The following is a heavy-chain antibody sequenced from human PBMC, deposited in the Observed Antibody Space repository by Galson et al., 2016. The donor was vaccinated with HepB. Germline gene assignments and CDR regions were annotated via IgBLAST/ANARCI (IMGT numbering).Heavy chain of an antibody. J-gene: IGHJ6*02. Sequence: SLRLSCATSGFTFNNYGINWVRQAPGKGLEWVAVISYDGNNRHYADAVKGRFTISSDRSTNTVYLQMNSLRADDTAVYFCARDRGLLHYYYGMDVWGQGTTVTVSS. CDR1: GFTFNNYG. D-gene: IGHD4-17*01. V-gene: IGHV3-33*08. CDR2: ISYDGNNR. CDR3: ARDRGLLHYYYGMDV.